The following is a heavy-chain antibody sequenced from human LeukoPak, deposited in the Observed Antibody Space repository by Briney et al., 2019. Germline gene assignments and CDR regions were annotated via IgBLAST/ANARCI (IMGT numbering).Heavy chain of an antibody. V-gene: IGHV4-38-2*01. CDR1: GYSISSGYY. CDR2: IYHSGST. Sequence: PSETLSLTCAVSGYSISSGYYWGWIRQPPGKGLEWIGSIYHSGSTNYNPSLKSRVTISVDTSKNQFSLKLSSVTAADTAVYYCARLYYYGSGSSDWGQGTLVTVSS. CDR3: ARLYYYGSGSSD. D-gene: IGHD3-10*01. J-gene: IGHJ4*02.